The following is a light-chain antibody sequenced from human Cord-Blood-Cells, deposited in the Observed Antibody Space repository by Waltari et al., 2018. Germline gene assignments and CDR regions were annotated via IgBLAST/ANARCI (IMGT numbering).Light chain of an antibody. CDR2: AAS. J-gene: IGKJ3*01. Sequence: DIQMTQSPSSLSASVGDRVTITCRASQSISSYLNGYQQKPGKAPKLLIYAASSLQSGVPSRFSGSGSVTDFTLTISSLQPEDFATYYCQQSYSTLFTFGPGTKVDIK. CDR1: QSISSY. CDR3: QQSYSTLFT. V-gene: IGKV1-39*01.